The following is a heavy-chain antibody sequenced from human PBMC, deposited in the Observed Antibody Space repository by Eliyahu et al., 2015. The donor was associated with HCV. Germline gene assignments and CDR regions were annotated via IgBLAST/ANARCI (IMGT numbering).Heavy chain of an antibody. CDR1: GGSISIDNW. CDR2: IHHSGGP. Sequence: QVQLQESGPGLVKPSGTLSLTCAVSGGSISIDNWWSWVRQPPGEGLEWIGEIHHSGGPHYNPSLKSRVTLSVDKSKNYLSLNLNSVSAADTAVYYCTRGLSRNSPYFDYWGQGTLVTVSS. CDR3: TRGLSRNSPYFDY. J-gene: IGHJ4*02. V-gene: IGHV4-4*02. D-gene: IGHD1-7*01.